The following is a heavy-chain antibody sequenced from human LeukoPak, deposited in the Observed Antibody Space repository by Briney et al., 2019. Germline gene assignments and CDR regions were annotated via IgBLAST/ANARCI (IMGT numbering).Heavy chain of an antibody. D-gene: IGHD6-6*01. CDR3: TSDRGIAARPLFDL. J-gene: IGHJ4*02. CDR1: GFPFSKAW. V-gene: IGHV3-15*01. Sequence: GGSLRLSCAGSGFPFSKAWMSWVRQAPGEGLEWLGRFKSKTDGGATDYAAPVKGRFSLSRDDSKNTLYLQMNSQKIEYTAVYYCTSDRGIAARPLFDLWGQGTLVTVSS. CDR2: FKSKTDGGAT.